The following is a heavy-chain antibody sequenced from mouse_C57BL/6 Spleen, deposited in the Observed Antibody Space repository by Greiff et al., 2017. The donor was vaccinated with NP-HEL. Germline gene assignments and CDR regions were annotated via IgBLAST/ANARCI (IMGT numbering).Heavy chain of an antibody. Sequence: EVQLQQSGPELVKPGASVKMSCKASGYTFTDYNMHWVKQSHGKSLEWIGYINPNNGGTSYNQKFKGRATLTVNKSSSTAYMELRSLTSEDSAVYSCARAPDYYGSSYALDYWGQGTTLTVSS. D-gene: IGHD1-1*01. CDR1: GYTFTDYN. V-gene: IGHV1-22*01. CDR3: ARAPDYYGSSYALDY. CDR2: INPNNGGT. J-gene: IGHJ2*01.